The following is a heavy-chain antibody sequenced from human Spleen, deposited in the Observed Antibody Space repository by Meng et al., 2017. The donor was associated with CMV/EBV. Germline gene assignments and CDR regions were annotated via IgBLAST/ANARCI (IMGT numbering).Heavy chain of an antibody. CDR1: GFTLSGNC. J-gene: IGHJ4*02. D-gene: IGHD6-19*01. V-gene: IGHV3-21*01. CDR2: ISHDGSCI. CDR3: ARGQYRSAWYAFDY. Sequence: GGSLRLSCAASGFTLSGNCMNWVRQAPGKGLEWVSSISHDGSCIHYADSLKGRFTVSRDNTMNSSYLQMKSLRAEDSAVYYCARGQYRSAWYAFDYWGRGTLVTVSS.